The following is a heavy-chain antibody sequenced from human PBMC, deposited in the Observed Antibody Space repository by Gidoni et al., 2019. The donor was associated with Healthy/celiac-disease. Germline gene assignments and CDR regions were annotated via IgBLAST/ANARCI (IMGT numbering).Heavy chain of an antibody. CDR1: GFTFSSYA. D-gene: IGHD3-22*01. CDR3: ARDDYYYDSSGYFNWFDP. CDR2: ISYDGSNK. J-gene: IGHJ5*02. V-gene: IGHV3-30-3*01. Sequence: QVQLVASGGGVVQPGRSLRLSCAASGFTFSSYAMHWVRQAPGKGLEWVAVISYDGSNKYYADSVKGRFTISRDNSKNTLYLQMNSLRAEDTAVYYCARDDYYYDSSGYFNWFDPWGQGTLVTVSS.